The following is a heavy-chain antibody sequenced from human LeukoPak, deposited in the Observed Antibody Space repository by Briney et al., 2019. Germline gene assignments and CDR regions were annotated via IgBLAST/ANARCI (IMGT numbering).Heavy chain of an antibody. CDR3: AKERALAAAGLSYFDY. D-gene: IGHD6-13*01. CDR2: ISGSGGST. CDR1: GFTFSSYA. V-gene: IGHV3-23*01. Sequence: GGSLRLSCAAFGFTFSSYAMSWVRQAPGKGLEWVSAISGSGGSTYYADSVKGRFTISRDNSKNTLYLQMNSLRAEDTAVYYCAKERALAAAGLSYFDYWGQGTLVTVSS. J-gene: IGHJ4*02.